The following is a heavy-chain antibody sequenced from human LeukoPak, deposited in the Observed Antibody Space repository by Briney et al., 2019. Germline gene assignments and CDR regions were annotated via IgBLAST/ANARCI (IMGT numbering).Heavy chain of an antibody. D-gene: IGHD1-26*01. Sequence: SETLSLTCAVSGGSISSSNWWSWVRQSPGKGLEWIGYITYGGSAYSNPSLRSRIFISMDTSKRQFSLQLISMTAADAAVYYCARDYRRSDYYYYIDVWGEGTTVTVSS. CDR2: ITYGGSA. J-gene: IGHJ6*03. CDR3: ARDYRRSDYYYYIDV. CDR1: GGSISSSNW. V-gene: IGHV4-4*02.